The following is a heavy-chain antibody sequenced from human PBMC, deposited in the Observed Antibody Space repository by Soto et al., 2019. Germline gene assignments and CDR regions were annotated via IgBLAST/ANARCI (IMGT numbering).Heavy chain of an antibody. CDR1: GFTFTSYA. D-gene: IGHD3-3*01. Sequence: EVQLLESGGGLVQPGGSLRLSCSASGFTFTSYAMSWVRQAPGKGLEWVSGISGSGGDTKSADSEKGRFTISRDNFKNMLYLQMNSLRAEDTAVYYCAKRDFWTLYNTGLGSWGQGTLVTVSS. J-gene: IGHJ4*02. CDR3: AKRDFWTLYNTGLGS. V-gene: IGHV3-23*01. CDR2: ISGSGGDT.